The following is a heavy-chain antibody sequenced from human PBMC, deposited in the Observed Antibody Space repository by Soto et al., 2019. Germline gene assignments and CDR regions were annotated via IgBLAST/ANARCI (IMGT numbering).Heavy chain of an antibody. D-gene: IGHD4-17*01. Sequence: QVQLVQSGAEVKKPGSSVKVSCKASGGSLSNYGISWVRQAPGQGLEWMGAIIPVFGTPNYAQKSQDIVTITPDESTTTVYTEVRSLTSEDTAVYYCARGDVTNIVVTTYFAMDVWGPGTTVTVSS. CDR3: ARGDVTNIVVTTYFAMDV. CDR2: IIPVFGTP. V-gene: IGHV1-69*05. J-gene: IGHJ6*02. CDR1: GGSLSNYG.